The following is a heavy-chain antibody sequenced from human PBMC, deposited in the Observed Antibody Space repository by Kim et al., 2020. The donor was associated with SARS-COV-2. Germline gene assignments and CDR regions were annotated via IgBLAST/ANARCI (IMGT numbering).Heavy chain of an antibody. J-gene: IGHJ3*01. V-gene: IGHV4-39*01. CDR3: ARHSNRVMRAFDV. CDR1: GGSIGSRTYY. Sequence: SETLSLTCIVSGGSIGSRTYYWGWIRQPPGKGLEWIGTIDFRGSIHYNPSLKSRLTMSVDMTRSQFSLILSSVTTADTAVYYCARHSNRVMRAFDVWGQETTVTVSS. CDR2: IDFRGSI. D-gene: IGHD2-21*01.